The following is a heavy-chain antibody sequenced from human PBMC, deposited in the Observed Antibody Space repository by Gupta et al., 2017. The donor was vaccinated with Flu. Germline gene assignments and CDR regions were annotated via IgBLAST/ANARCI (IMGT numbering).Heavy chain of an antibody. V-gene: IGHV3-23*01. CDR3: ASRGWNRISSFDS. Sequence: EVQLLESGGGLVQPGGSLRLSCAASGFPFSDYAMTWVRQAPGKGLEWVSIINHNGQSTHYADSVKGRFTISRDDSKSTLYLQMNNLGVEDTAVYYCASRGWNRISSFDSWGQGTLVTVSS. D-gene: IGHD6-19*01. CDR2: INHNGQST. CDR1: GFPFSDYA. J-gene: IGHJ4*02.